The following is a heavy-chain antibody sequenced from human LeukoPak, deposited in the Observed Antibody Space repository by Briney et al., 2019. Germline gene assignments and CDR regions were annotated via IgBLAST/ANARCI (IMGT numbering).Heavy chain of an antibody. D-gene: IGHD3-3*01. CDR3: ARDSRYCDFWSGYPPPDY. CDR2: ISSSGSTI. J-gene: IGHJ4*02. Sequence: GGSLRLSCAASGFTFSDYYMSWIRQAPGKGLEWVSYISSSGSTIYYADSVKGRFTISRDNAKNSLYLQMNSLRAEDTAVYYCARDSRYCDFWSGYPPPDYWGQGTLVTVSS. CDR1: GFTFSDYY. V-gene: IGHV3-11*04.